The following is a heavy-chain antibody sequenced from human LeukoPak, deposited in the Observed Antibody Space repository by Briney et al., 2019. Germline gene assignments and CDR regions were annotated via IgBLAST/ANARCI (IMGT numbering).Heavy chain of an antibody. V-gene: IGHV4-59*01. CDR2: IYYSGST. J-gene: IGHJ6*03. Sequence: SETLSLTCTVSGGSISSYYWSWIRQPPGKGLEWIGYIYYSGSTNYNPSLKSRVTISVDTSKNQFSLKLSSVTAADTAVYYCARDKGNLWFGGYYHYMDVWGKGTTVTVSS. D-gene: IGHD3-10*01. CDR1: GGSISSYY. CDR3: ARDKGNLWFGGYYHYMDV.